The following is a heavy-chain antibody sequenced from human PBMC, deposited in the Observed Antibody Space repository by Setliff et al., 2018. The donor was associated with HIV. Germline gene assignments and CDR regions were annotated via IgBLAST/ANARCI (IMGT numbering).Heavy chain of an antibody. V-gene: IGHV3-23*01. Sequence: RWSLKISCAASGFTFINYAMSWVRQPPGKGLEWVSTISGNGGSTTYADSVKGRFTISRDNSQNTLYVQMNILRVEDTAIYYCAKAGPGDWYFDLWGRGTLVTVSS. J-gene: IGHJ2*01. CDR3: AKAGPGDWYFDL. D-gene: IGHD3-10*01. CDR1: GFTFINYA. CDR2: ISGNGGST.